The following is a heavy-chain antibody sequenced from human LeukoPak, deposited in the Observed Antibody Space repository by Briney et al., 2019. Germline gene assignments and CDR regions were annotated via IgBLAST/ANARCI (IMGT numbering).Heavy chain of an antibody. D-gene: IGHD3-22*01. V-gene: IGHV3-9*01. J-gene: IGHJ3*02. CDR1: GFSFDDYA. CDR2: ISWNSGSR. Sequence: PGGSLRLSCAASGFSFDDYAMHWVRQAPGKGLEGVSGISWNSGSRGYADSVKGRFTISRDNAKNSLYLQMNSLRAEDTALYYCAKDSYYYDSSGYGGAFDIWGQGTMVTVSS. CDR3: AKDSYYYDSSGYGGAFDI.